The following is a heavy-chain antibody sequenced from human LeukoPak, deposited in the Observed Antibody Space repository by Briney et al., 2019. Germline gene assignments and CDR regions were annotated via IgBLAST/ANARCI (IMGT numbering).Heavy chain of an antibody. J-gene: IGHJ4*02. V-gene: IGHV6-1*01. D-gene: IGHD5-18*01. CDR2: TYYRSKWYS. CDR1: GDSVSSNSAT. CDR3: ARGFEYSSGEYNFDY. Sequence: SQTLSLTCAISGDSVSSNSATWNWIRQSPSRSLEWLGRTYYRSKWYSHYAVSVKSPITINPDTSKNQFSLQLNSVTPEDTAVYYCARGFEYSSGEYNFDYWGQGTLVTVSS.